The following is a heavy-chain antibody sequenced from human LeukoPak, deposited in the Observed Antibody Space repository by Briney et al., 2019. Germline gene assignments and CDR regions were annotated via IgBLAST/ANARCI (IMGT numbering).Heavy chain of an antibody. D-gene: IGHD2-15*01. CDR2: IYHSGST. Sequence: SETLSLTCAVSGYSISSGYYWGWIRQPPGKGLEWIGSIYHSGSTYYNPSLKSRVTISVDTSKNQFSLKLSSVTAADTALYYCARSEGSFCSGANCHAFNIWGQGAMVTVSS. J-gene: IGHJ3*02. CDR3: ARSEGSFCSGANCHAFNI. CDR1: GYSISSGYY. V-gene: IGHV4-38-2*01.